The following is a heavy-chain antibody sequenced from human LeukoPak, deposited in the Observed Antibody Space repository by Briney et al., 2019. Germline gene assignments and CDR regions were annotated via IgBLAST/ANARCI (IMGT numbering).Heavy chain of an antibody. CDR2: TRFDGSIK. Sequence: GGAPRLSCAVSGFIFRGYGFHRVRQAPGKGLVWVAVTRFDGSIKQYADSVKGRFTISRDDSKNTLYLQMNFLKSEDTAVYYCARWGGTRQYYFDYWGQGTLVTVSS. D-gene: IGHD1-1*01. CDR3: ARWGGTRQYYFDY. J-gene: IGHJ4*02. V-gene: IGHV3-33*01. CDR1: GFIFRGYG.